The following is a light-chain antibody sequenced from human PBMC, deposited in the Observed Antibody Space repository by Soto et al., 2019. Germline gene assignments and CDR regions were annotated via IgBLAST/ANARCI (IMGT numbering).Light chain of an antibody. CDR2: EVN. J-gene: IGLJ1*01. CDR1: SSDVGGYNY. CDR3: SSYAGSSNV. V-gene: IGLV2-8*01. Sequence: ALTQPPSASGSPGQSVAISCTGTSSDVGGYNYVSWYQQHPGKAPKLMIYEVNKRPSGVPARFSGSKSGNTASLTVSGLQAEDEADYYCSSYAGSSNVFGTGTKV.